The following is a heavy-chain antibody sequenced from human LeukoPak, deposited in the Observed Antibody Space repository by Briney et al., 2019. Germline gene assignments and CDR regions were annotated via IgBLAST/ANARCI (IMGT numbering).Heavy chain of an antibody. D-gene: IGHD2-15*01. J-gene: IGHJ4*02. CDR2: IYYSGST. Sequence: PSETLSLTCTVSGGSISNYYWSWIRQPPGKGLEWIGYIYYSGSTNYNPSLKSRVTISVDTSKNQFSLKLSSVTAADTAVYYCARGGIVVGNWGQGTLVTVSS. CDR1: GGSISNYY. V-gene: IGHV4-59*01. CDR3: ARGGIVVGN.